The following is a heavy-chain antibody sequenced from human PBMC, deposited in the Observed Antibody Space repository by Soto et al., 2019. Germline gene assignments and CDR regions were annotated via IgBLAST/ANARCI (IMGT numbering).Heavy chain of an antibody. V-gene: IGHV1-69*01. CDR3: AASDSSSWQHDY. CDR1: GDSFSSYA. CDR2: IIPIFETA. D-gene: IGHD6-13*01. Sequence: QVQLVQSGAEMKKPGSSVKVSCKVSGDSFSSYAISWVRQAPGEGLEWVGGIIPIFETANYAQNFQGRVTVTAVGSTTTAYLEVTRLSPQDTAVFYCAASDSSSWQHDYWGQGTLITVSS. J-gene: IGHJ4*02.